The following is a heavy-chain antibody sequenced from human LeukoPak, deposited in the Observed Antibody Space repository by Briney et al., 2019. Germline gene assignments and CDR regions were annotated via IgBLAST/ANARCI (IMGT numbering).Heavy chain of an antibody. Sequence: SETLSLTCAVYGGSFSGYYWSWIRQPPGKGLKWIGEINHSGSTNYNPSLKSRVTISVDTSKNQFSLKLSSVTAADTAVYYCARGHTGYYYYYYGMDVWGQGTTVTVSS. D-gene: IGHD2-8*02. CDR1: GGSFSGYY. J-gene: IGHJ6*02. CDR3: ARGHTGYYYYYYGMDV. CDR2: INHSGST. V-gene: IGHV4-34*01.